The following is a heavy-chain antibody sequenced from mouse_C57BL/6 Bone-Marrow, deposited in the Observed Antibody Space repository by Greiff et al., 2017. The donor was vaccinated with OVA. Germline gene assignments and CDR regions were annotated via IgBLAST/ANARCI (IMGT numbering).Heavy chain of an antibody. V-gene: IGHV5-16*01. CDR3: ARQRGTTVVAHWYFDV. J-gene: IGHJ1*03. CDR2: INYDGSST. D-gene: IGHD1-1*01. Sequence: EVKLVESEGGLVQPGSSMKLSCTASGFTFSDYYMAWVRQVPEKGLEWVANINYDGSSTYYLASLKSRFIISRDNAKNILYLQMSSLKSEDTATYYCARQRGTTVVAHWYFDVWGTGTTVTVSS. CDR1: GFTFSDYY.